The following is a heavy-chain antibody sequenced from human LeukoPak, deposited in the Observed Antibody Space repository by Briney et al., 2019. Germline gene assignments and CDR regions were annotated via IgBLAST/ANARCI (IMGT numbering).Heavy chain of an antibody. J-gene: IGHJ4*02. V-gene: IGHV3-53*01. CDR1: GFTVSSNY. CDR2: IYSGGST. D-gene: IGHD4-17*01. CDR3: ARDAYGDYYFDY. Sequence: GGSLRLSCAASGFTVSSNYMSWVRQAPGKGLEWVSVIYSGGSTYYADSVKGRFTISRDDSKNTLYLQMNSLRAEDTAVYYCARDAYGDYYFDYWGQGTLVTVSS.